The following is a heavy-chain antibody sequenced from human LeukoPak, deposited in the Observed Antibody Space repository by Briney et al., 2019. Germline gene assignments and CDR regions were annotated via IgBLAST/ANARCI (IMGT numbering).Heavy chain of an antibody. CDR1: GGSMSSYH. J-gene: IGHJ3*01. CDR3: AREWNDVVDTFDL. V-gene: IGHV4-59*01. D-gene: IGHD1-1*01. CDR2: ISYRGSS. Sequence: SETLSLICTVSGGSMSSYHWSWLRQPPGKGLEWIGYISYRGSSTYNPSLKSRVTISVDTSKNQFSLKVTSLTAADTAVYYCAREWNDVVDTFDLWGQGTMVTVSS.